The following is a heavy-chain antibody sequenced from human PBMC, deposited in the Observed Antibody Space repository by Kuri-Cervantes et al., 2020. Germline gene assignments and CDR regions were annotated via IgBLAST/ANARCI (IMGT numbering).Heavy chain of an antibody. D-gene: IGHD3-10*01. CDR3: ARTALLWFGELLERRTDAFDI. V-gene: IGHV3-23*01. Sequence: GGSLRLSCAASGFTFSSYAMSWVRQVPGKGLECVSTISGSGGSTFYADSVKGRFTISRDNSKNTLYLQMNSLRAEDTAVYYCARTALLWFGELLERRTDAFDIWGQGTMVTVSS. CDR1: GFTFSSYA. J-gene: IGHJ3*02. CDR2: ISGSGGST.